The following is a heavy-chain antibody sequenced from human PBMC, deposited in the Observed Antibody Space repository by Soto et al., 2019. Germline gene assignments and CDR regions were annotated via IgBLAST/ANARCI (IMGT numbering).Heavy chain of an antibody. D-gene: IGHD5-12*01. CDR2: ISSSSSYI. J-gene: IGHJ4*02. CDR3: ARDQVAGGYDESGAEFDY. Sequence: EVQLVESGGGLVKPGGSLRLSCAASGFTFSSYSMNWVRQAPGKGLEWVSSISSSSSYIYYADSVKGRFTISRDNAKNSLYLQMNSLRAEDTAVYYCARDQVAGGYDESGAEFDYWGQGTLVTVSS. V-gene: IGHV3-21*01. CDR1: GFTFSSYS.